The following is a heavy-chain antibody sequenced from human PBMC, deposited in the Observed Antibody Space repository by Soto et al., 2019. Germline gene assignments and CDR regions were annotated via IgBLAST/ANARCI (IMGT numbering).Heavy chain of an antibody. Sequence: QVQLVQSGDEVKKPGASVKVSCKASGYIFVNYGIAWVRQAPGQGLEWMGWISPNTGNTHSASKVQGRLTMTTDTSTSTAYMDLGSLTSDDTAVYYCVLVDNYVTPTPQDVWGQGPTFTVSS. CDR2: ISPNTGNT. CDR3: VLVDNYVTPTPQDV. D-gene: IGHD3-16*01. J-gene: IGHJ6*02. CDR1: GYIFVNYG. V-gene: IGHV1-18*01.